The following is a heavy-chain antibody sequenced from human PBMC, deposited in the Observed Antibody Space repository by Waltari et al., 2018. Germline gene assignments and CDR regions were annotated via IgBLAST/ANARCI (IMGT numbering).Heavy chain of an antibody. CDR3: ARGGSSSWYRNWFDP. Sequence: QVPLQQWGAGLLKPSDTLSLTCAAYGGSFSCYYCSCIPQPPGTGLEGIGENNHGGSTNYNPSLKSRVTISVDTTKNQFSLKLSSVTAADTAVYYCARGGSSSWYRNWFDPWGQGTLVTVSS. J-gene: IGHJ5*02. CDR1: GGSFSCYY. D-gene: IGHD6-13*01. CDR2: NNHGGST. V-gene: IGHV4-34*01.